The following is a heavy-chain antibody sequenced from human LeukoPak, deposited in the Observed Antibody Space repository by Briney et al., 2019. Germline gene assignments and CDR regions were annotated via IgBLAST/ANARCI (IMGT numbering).Heavy chain of an antibody. V-gene: IGHV1-18*01. CDR1: GYTFTSYG. Sequence: ASVKVSCKASGYTFTSYGISWVRQAPGQGLEWMGWISAYNGNTNYAQKLQGRVTMTTDTSTSTAYMELRSLRSDDTAVCYCARFRITIFGVVITADAFDIWGQGTMVTVSS. J-gene: IGHJ3*02. CDR2: ISAYNGNT. D-gene: IGHD3-3*01. CDR3: ARFRITIFGVVITADAFDI.